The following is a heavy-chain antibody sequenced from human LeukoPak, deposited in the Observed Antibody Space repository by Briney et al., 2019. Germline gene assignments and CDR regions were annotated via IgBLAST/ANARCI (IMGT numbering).Heavy chain of an antibody. J-gene: IGHJ4*02. D-gene: IGHD2-15*01. Sequence: SVKVSCKASGGTFSSYAISWVRQAPGQGLEWMGRIIPILGIANYAQKFQGRVTITADKSTSTAYMELSSLRSEDTAVYYCASGLRVVAATDFDYWGQGTLVTVSS. CDR1: GGTFSSYA. CDR2: IIPILGIA. CDR3: ASGLRVVAATDFDY. V-gene: IGHV1-69*04.